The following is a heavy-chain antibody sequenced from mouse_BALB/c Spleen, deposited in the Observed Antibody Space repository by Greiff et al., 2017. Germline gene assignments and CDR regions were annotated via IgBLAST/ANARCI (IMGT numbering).Heavy chain of an antibody. V-gene: IGHV5-6*02. CDR3: ARRDDYYAMDY. J-gene: IGHJ4*01. CDR1: GFTFSSYG. Sequence: EVMLVESGGDLVKPGGSLKLSCAASGFTFSSYGMSWVRQTPDKRLEWVATISSGGSYTYYPDSVKGRFTISRDNAKNTLYLQMSSLKSEDTAMYYCARRDDYYAMDYWGQGTSVTVSS. CDR2: ISSGGSYT.